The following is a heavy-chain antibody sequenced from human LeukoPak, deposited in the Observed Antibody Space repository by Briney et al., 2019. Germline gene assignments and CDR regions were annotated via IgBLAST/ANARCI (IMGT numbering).Heavy chain of an antibody. Sequence: PGGSLRLSCAASGFTFSSYGMHWVRQAPGKGLEWVAVISYDGSNKYYADSVKGRFTISRDNSKNTMYLQMNSLRAEDTAVYYCARGAWDTAMVGGYWGQGTLVTVSS. CDR2: ISYDGSNK. CDR3: ARGAWDTAMVGGY. D-gene: IGHD5-18*01. V-gene: IGHV3-30*03. J-gene: IGHJ4*02. CDR1: GFTFSSYG.